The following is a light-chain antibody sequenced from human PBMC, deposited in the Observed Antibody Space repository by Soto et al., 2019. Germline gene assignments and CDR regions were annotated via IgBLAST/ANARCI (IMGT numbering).Light chain of an antibody. CDR3: QQRSNWPPT. J-gene: IGKJ1*01. CDR1: QSVGRN. CDR2: DAS. Sequence: EIVSTQSPATLSLSPGERATHSCRASQSVGRNLAWYQQKPGQAPRLLIYDASNRATGIPARFSGGESGTDFTLTISSLEPEDFAVYYCQQRSNWPPTFGQGTKVDIK. V-gene: IGKV3-11*01.